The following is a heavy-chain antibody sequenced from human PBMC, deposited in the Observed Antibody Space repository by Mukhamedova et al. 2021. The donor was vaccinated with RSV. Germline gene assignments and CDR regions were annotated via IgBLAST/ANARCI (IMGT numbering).Heavy chain of an antibody. Sequence: EWVAVISYDGSNKYYADSVKGRFTISRDNSKNTLYVQMNSLRAEDTAVYYCAREFTRATVTTWDFDYWGQGTLVTVSS. V-gene: IGHV3-30*01. J-gene: IGHJ4*02. CDR2: ISYDGSNK. D-gene: IGHD4-17*01. CDR3: AREFTRATVTTWDFDY.